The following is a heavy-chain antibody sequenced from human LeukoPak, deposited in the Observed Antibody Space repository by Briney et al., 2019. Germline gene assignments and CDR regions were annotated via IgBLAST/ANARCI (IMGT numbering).Heavy chain of an antibody. Sequence: SETLSLTCTVSGGSISSSSYYWGWIRQPPGKGLEWIGSIYYSGSTYYNPSLKSRVTISVDTSKNQFSLKLSSVTAADTAVYYWARGSRMPTHYYYYYMDVWAKGTTVTVAS. CDR1: GGSISSSSYY. V-gene: IGHV4-39*07. J-gene: IGHJ6*03. CDR3: ARGSRMPTHYYYYYMDV. D-gene: IGHD5-24*01. CDR2: IYYSGST.